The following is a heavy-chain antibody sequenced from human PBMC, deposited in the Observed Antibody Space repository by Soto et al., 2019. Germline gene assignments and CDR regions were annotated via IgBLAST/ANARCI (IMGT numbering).Heavy chain of an antibody. Sequence: SLRLSCAASGFTFSNAWMSWVRQAPGNGLEWVGRIKSKTDGGTTDYAAPVKGRFTISRDDSKNTLYLQMNSLKTEDTAVYYCTTIHYDILTGYYGLYGMDVWGQGTTVTVSS. CDR3: TTIHYDILTGYYGLYGMDV. CDR1: GFTFSNAW. J-gene: IGHJ6*02. V-gene: IGHV3-15*01. D-gene: IGHD3-9*01. CDR2: IKSKTDGGTT.